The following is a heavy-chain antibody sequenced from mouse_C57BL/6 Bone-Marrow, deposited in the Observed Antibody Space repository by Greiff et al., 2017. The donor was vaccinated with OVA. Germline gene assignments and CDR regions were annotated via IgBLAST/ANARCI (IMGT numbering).Heavy chain of an antibody. V-gene: IGHV1-64*01. D-gene: IGHD3-2*02. Sequence: QVQLQQPGAELVKPGASVKLSCKASGYTFTSYWMHWVKQRPGQGLEWIGMIHPNSGSTNYNEKFKSKATLTVDKSSSTAYMQLGSLTSEDSAVYYCARAGAAQAPFYWGQGTTLTVSS. J-gene: IGHJ2*01. CDR2: IHPNSGST. CDR3: ARAGAAQAPFY. CDR1: GYTFTSYW.